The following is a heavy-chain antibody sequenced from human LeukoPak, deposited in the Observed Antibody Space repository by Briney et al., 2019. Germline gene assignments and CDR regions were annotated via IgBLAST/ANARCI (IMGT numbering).Heavy chain of an antibody. CDR2: ISYDGSNK. D-gene: IGHD3-22*01. CDR1: GFTFSSYG. J-gene: IGHJ4*02. V-gene: IGHV3-30*18. CDR3: AKDGHYYDSSGYSAEFGY. Sequence: PGRSLRLSCAASGFTFSSYGMHWVRQAPGKGLGGVAVISYDGSNKYYADSVKGRFTISRDNSKNTLYLQMNSLRAEDTAVYYCAKDGHYYDSSGYSAEFGYWGQGTLVTVSS.